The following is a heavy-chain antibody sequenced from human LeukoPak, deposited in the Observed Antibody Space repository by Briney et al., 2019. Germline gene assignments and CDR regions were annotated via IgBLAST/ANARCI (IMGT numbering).Heavy chain of an antibody. CDR1: GGSISSGGYS. Sequence: PSETLSLTCAVSGGSISSGGYSWSWIRQPPEKGLEWIGYIYHSGSTYYNPSLESRVTISVDTSKNQFSLKLSSVTAADTAVYYCARGPHTRSAAGRGHGMDVWGQGTTVTVSS. J-gene: IGHJ6*02. V-gene: IGHV4-30-2*01. CDR2: IYHSGST. D-gene: IGHD6-13*01. CDR3: ARGPHTRSAAGRGHGMDV.